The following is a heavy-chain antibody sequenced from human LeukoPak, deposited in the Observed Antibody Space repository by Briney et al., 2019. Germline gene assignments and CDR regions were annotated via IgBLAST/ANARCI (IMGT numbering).Heavy chain of an antibody. Sequence: GGSLRLXCAASGFTFDDYGMSWGRQAPGKGLEWVSGINWNGGSTGYADSVKGRFTISRDNAKSTVYLQMNSLRAEDTALYYCARDYCGGDCYPFDYWGQGTLVTVSS. V-gene: IGHV3-20*04. CDR3: ARDYCGGDCYPFDY. D-gene: IGHD2-21*02. CDR2: INWNGGST. J-gene: IGHJ4*02. CDR1: GFTFDDYG.